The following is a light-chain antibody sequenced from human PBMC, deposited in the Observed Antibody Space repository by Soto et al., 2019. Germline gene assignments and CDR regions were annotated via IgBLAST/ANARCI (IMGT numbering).Light chain of an antibody. CDR2: EVS. CDR1: SSDIGAYNY. V-gene: IGLV2-14*01. CDR3: ASYTGTSTDVL. J-gene: IGLJ2*01. Sequence: QSALTQPASVSGSPGQSITISCAGTSSDIGAYNYVSWYQQHPGRAPKLMLYEVSHRPSGVSNRFSGSKSANTASLTISGLQPEDEAGYYCASYTGTSTDVLFGGGTKLTVL.